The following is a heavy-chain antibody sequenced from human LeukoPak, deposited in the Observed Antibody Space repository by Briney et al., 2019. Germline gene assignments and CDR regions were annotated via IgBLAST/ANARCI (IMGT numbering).Heavy chain of an antibody. J-gene: IGHJ3*02. V-gene: IGHV3-23*01. CDR3: AKDRSGSYLTDAFDI. Sequence: GGSLRLSCAASGFTFSSYAMSWVRQAPGKGLERVSAISGSGGSTYYADSVKGRFTISRDNSKNTLYLQMNSLRAEDTAVYYCAKDRSGSYLTDAFDIWGQGTMVTVSS. CDR2: ISGSGGST. CDR1: GFTFSSYA. D-gene: IGHD3-10*01.